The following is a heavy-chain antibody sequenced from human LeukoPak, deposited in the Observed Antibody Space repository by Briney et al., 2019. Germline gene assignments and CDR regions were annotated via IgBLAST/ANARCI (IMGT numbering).Heavy chain of an antibody. CDR3: AKKRDRGMYCQADY. Sequence: GGSLRLSCAASGFTFRSFGLHWVRQSPGKGLEWVAVTSSDGSQKYYADSAKGRFTISRDNSKDMLFLEMNSLRTEDTAVSYCAKKRDRGMYCQADYWGQGTLVTVSS. J-gene: IGHJ4*02. CDR1: GFTFRSFG. CDR2: TSSDGSQK. V-gene: IGHV3-30*18. D-gene: IGHD3-22*01.